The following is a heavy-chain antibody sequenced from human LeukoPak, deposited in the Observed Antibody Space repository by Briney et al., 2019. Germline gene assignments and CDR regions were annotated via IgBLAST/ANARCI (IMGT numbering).Heavy chain of an antibody. CDR3: ASYSSGWEFDY. V-gene: IGHV1-18*01. CDR2: ISAYNGNT. D-gene: IGHD6-19*01. CDR1: GYTFTSYD. Sequence: ASVKVSCKASGYTFTSYDINWVRQAPGQGLEWMGWISAYNGNTNYAQKLQGRVTMTTDTSTSTAYMELRSLRSDDTAVYYCASYSSGWEFDYWGQGTLVTVSS. J-gene: IGHJ4*02.